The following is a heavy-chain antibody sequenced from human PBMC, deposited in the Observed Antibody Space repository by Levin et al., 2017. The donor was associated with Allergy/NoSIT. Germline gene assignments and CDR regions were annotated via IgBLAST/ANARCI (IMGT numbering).Heavy chain of an antibody. J-gene: IGHJ4*02. D-gene: IGHD5/OR15-5a*01. Sequence: GESLKISCEASGFTFSSYGMHWVRQAPGKGLEWVANIWSDASNKYYADSVKGRFTISRDNSKNMLYLQMNSLRVEDTAVYYCARRGPSLHYFDYWGQGTLVTVSS. V-gene: IGHV3-33*01. CDR2: IWSDASNK. CDR3: ARRGPSLHYFDY. CDR1: GFTFSSYG.